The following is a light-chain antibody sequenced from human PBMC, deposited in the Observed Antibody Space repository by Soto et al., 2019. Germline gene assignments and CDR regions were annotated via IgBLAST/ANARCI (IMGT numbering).Light chain of an antibody. Sequence: DIQMTQSPSSLPASVGDRGTLPCPASQSIGSYLNCYQQKPGKAPKLLIYAASSLESGFASRLRGSGSGTDFTLTISSLQPEDFATYFCQQSSTIPYTFGQGTQLAIE. CDR1: QSIGSY. J-gene: IGKJ2*01. CDR2: AAS. CDR3: QQSSTIPYT. V-gene: IGKV1-39*01.